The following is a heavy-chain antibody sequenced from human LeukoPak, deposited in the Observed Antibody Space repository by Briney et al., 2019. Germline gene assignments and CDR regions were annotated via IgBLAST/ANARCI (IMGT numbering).Heavy chain of an antibody. D-gene: IGHD5-24*01. Sequence: SVKVSCKSSGGTFSSYAISWVRQAPGQGLEWMGRIIPIFGIANYAQKFQGRVTITADKSTSTAYMELSSLRSEDTAVYYCAREGRDAFDAFDIWGQGTMVTVSS. CDR3: AREGRDAFDAFDI. CDR2: IIPIFGIA. CDR1: GGTFSSYA. J-gene: IGHJ3*02. V-gene: IGHV1-69*04.